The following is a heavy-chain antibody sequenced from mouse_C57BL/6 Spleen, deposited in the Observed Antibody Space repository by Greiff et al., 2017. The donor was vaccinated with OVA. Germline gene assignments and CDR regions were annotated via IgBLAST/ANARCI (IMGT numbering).Heavy chain of an antibody. V-gene: IGHV1-4*01. CDR3: ARVGSGYDWFAY. CDR2: INPSSGYT. D-gene: IGHD2-2*01. CDR1: GYTFTSYT. Sequence: VQRVESGAELARPGASVKMSCKASGYTFTSYTMHWVKQRPGQGLEWIGYINPSSGYTKYNQKFKDKATLTADKSSSTAYMQLSSLTSEDSAVYYCARVGSGYDWFAYWGQGTLVTVSA. J-gene: IGHJ3*01.